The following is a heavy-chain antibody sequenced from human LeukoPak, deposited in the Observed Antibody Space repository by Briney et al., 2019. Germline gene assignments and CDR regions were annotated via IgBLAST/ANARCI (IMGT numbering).Heavy chain of an antibody. Sequence: GASVKVSCKASGYTFTSYYMHWVRQAPGQGLEWMGIINPSGGSTSYAQKFQGRVTMTRDTSTSTVYMELSSLRSEDTAVYYCARCGGAMVTKNWFDPWGQGTLVTVSS. V-gene: IGHV1-46*01. CDR1: GYTFTSYY. D-gene: IGHD5-18*01. CDR3: ARCGGAMVTKNWFDP. CDR2: INPSGGST. J-gene: IGHJ5*02.